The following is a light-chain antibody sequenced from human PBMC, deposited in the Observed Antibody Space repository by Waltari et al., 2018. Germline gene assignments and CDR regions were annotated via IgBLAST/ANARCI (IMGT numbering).Light chain of an antibody. CDR3: QQSYTTPYT. CDR1: QSVSDY. J-gene: IGKJ2*01. Sequence: DIQMTQSPSSLSASLGDRVTITCRASQSVSDYLNWYQQKPGKAPRLLIYTASSLQSGVPSTFSGSGSGTEFTLTISSLQIEDFATYYCQQSYTTPYTFGQGTKLEIK. CDR2: TAS. V-gene: IGKV1-39*01.